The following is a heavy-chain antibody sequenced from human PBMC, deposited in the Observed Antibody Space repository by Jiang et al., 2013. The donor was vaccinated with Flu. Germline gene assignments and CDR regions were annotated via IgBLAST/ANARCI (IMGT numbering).Heavy chain of an antibody. Sequence: GAEVKKPGASVKVSCETSGYSFTKYGISWVRQAPGQGLEWMGWISTYDGGTKYAQKVQGRITVTTDTSTSTVYMELRSLTSDDTAIYYCARDPSNSIGWRPWGXYWGQGTLVSVSS. J-gene: IGHJ4*02. D-gene: IGHD6-19*01. CDR3: ARDPSNSIGWRPWGXY. CDR2: ISTYDGGT. CDR1: GYSFTKYG. V-gene: IGHV1-18*01.